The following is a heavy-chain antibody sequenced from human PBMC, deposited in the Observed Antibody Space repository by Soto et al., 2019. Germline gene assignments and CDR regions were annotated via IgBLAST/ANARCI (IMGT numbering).Heavy chain of an antibody. CDR3: TTEDQTTVTTFDY. Sequence: RLSCAASGFTFSNAWMSWVRQAPGKGLEWVGRIKSKTDGGTTDYAAPVKGRFTISRDDSKNTLYLQMNSLKTEDTAVYYCTTEDQTTVTTFDYWGQGTLVTVSS. CDR1: GFTFSNAW. D-gene: IGHD4-17*01. V-gene: IGHV3-15*01. CDR2: IKSKTDGGTT. J-gene: IGHJ4*02.